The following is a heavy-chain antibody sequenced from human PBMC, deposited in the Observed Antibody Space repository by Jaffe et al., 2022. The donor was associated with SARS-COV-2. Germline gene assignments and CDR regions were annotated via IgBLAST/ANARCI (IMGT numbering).Heavy chain of an antibody. D-gene: IGHD3-3*01. CDR1: GFTFSSYA. Sequence: EVQLVESGGGLVQPGGSLRLSCSASGFTFSSYAMHWVRQAPGKGLEYVSAISSNGGSTYYADSVKGRFTISRDNSKNTLYLQMSSLRAEDTAVYYCVKVGGGGDFWSGYYTGMNYFDYWGQGTLVTVSS. J-gene: IGHJ4*02. V-gene: IGHV3-64D*09. CDR2: ISSNGGST. CDR3: VKVGGGGDFWSGYYTGMNYFDY.